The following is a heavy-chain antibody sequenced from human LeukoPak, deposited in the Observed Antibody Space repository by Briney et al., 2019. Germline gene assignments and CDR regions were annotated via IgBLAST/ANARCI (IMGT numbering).Heavy chain of an antibody. CDR1: GGSFSGYY. CDR2: INHSGST. J-gene: IGHJ6*03. V-gene: IGHV4-34*01. D-gene: IGHD3-10*02. Sequence: SETLSLTCAVYGGSFSGYYWSWIRQPPGKGLEWIGEINHSGSTNYNPSLKSRVTISVDTSKNQFSLKLSSVTAADTAVYYCATVRGFYYYMDVWGKGTTVTVSS. CDR3: ATVRGFYYYMDV.